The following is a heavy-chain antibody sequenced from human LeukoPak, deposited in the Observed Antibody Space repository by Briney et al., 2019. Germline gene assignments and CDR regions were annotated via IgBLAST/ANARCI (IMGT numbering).Heavy chain of an antibody. D-gene: IGHD1-26*01. CDR1: GATFSSYA. Sequence: ASVKVSCKASGATFSSYAINWVRQAPGQGLEWMGRIIPMLGTVNYAQKFQGRVTIIADKFTSTAYMELSSLRSEDTAVYYCARDQKVGATPYFGMDVWGQGTTVTVSS. V-gene: IGHV1-69*04. CDR3: ARDQKVGATPYFGMDV. CDR2: IIPMLGTV. J-gene: IGHJ6*02.